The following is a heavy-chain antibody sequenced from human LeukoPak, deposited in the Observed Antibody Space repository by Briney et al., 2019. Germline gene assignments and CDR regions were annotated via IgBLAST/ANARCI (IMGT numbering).Heavy chain of an antibody. V-gene: IGHV4-39*07. Sequence: PSETLSLTCTVSGGSISSSSYYWGWIRQPPGKGLEWIGNIYYDTSTYYNPSLKSRVTISVDTSKNQFSLKLSSVTAADTAVYYCARGRGYSYGPDYWGQGTLVTVSS. J-gene: IGHJ4*02. CDR1: GGSISSSSYY. D-gene: IGHD5-18*01. CDR2: IYYDTST. CDR3: ARGRGYSYGPDY.